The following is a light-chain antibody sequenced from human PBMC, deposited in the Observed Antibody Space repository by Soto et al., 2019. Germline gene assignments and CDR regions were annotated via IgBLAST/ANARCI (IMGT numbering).Light chain of an antibody. V-gene: IGKV3-20*01. CDR1: HSVSSNY. CDR2: DVS. Sequence: EIMLTQSPGTLSLSPGERATLSCRSSHSVSSNYLAWYQQKPGQAPRLLIYDVSSRATGIPDRFSGSGSGTDFTLTISSLEPVDFAVYYCQQYGISPTFGQGTKVEIK. J-gene: IGKJ1*01. CDR3: QQYGISPT.